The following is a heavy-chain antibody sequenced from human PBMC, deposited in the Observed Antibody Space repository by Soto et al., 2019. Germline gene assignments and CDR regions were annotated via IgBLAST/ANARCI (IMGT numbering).Heavy chain of an antibody. CDR3: AASYGSGYRAFDY. D-gene: IGHD3-10*01. CDR1: GDTFSFYT. V-gene: IGHV1-69*02. Sequence: QVQLVQSGTEVKKPGSSVKVSCKASGDTFSFYTINWVRQAPGLGLEWVGRINPIVSMSNYAQKFQGRVSMTADKSTSTAEMELRSLRSDDTAMYFCAASYGSGYRAFDYWGQGALVIVSS. J-gene: IGHJ4*02. CDR2: INPIVSMS.